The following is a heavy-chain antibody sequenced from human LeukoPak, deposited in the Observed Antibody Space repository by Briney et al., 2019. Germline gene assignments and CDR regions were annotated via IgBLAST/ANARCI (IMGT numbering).Heavy chain of an antibody. Sequence: ASVKVSCKASGYTFIDYYIHWVRQAPGQGLEWMGWINPTSGATNSAQKFHGRVTVTSDTSISTAYMELSGLRSDDTAIYYCARATNRGSPANAYVYWGQGTLVIVSS. J-gene: IGHJ4*02. D-gene: IGHD3-16*01. CDR2: INPTSGAT. CDR3: ARATNRGSPANAYVY. CDR1: GYTFIDYY. V-gene: IGHV1-2*02.